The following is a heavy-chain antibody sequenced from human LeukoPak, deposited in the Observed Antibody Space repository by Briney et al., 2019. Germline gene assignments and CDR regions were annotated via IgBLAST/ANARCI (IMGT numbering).Heavy chain of an antibody. CDR3: ARTYYYDSSGYYTHFDY. D-gene: IGHD3-22*01. J-gene: IGHJ4*02. CDR2: ISAYNGNT. Sequence: ASVKVSCKASGYTLTSYGISWVRQAPGQGLEWMGWISAYNGNTNYAQKLQGRVTMTTDTSTSTAYMELRSLRSDDTAVYYCARTYYYDSSGYYTHFDYWGQGTLVTVSS. CDR1: GYTLTSYG. V-gene: IGHV1-18*01.